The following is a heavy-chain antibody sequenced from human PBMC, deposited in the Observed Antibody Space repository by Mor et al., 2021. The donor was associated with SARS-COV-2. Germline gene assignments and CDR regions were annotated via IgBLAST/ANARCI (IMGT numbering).Heavy chain of an antibody. CDR2: NPSGGST. V-gene: IGHV1-46*01. D-gene: IGHD2-21*02. CDR3: ARDREVVTAIVYYYGMDV. J-gene: IGHJ6*02. Sequence: NPSGGSTSYAQKFQGRVTMTRDTSTSTVYMELSSLRSEDMAVYYCARDREVVTAIVYYYGMDVWGQGTTVTVSS.